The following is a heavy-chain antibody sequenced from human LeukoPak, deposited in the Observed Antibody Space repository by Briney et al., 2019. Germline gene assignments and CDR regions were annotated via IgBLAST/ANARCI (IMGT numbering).Heavy chain of an antibody. CDR1: GYTFTSYG. Sequence: ASVKVSRKASGYTFTSYGISWVRQAPGQGLEWMGWISAYNGNTNYAQKLQGRVTMTTDTSTSTAYMELRSLRSDDTAVYYCARVYFYDSSGYPDYWGQGTLVTVSS. CDR2: ISAYNGNT. CDR3: ARVYFYDSSGYPDY. V-gene: IGHV1-18*01. D-gene: IGHD3-22*01. J-gene: IGHJ4*02.